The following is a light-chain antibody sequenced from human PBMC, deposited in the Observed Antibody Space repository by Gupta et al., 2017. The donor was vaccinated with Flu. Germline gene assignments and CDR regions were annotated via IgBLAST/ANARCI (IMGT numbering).Light chain of an antibody. CDR2: EFS. CDR3: SSYAGSHVV. J-gene: IGLJ2*01. Sequence: QSALTQPPSASGSPGQPVTISCTGTSSDVGGYNYVSWYQQHPGKAPKRMIYEFSKRPSGVPDRFSGSKSGNTASLTVSGLQAEDEADYYCSSYAGSHVVFGGGTKLTVL. V-gene: IGLV2-8*01. CDR1: SSDVGGYNY.